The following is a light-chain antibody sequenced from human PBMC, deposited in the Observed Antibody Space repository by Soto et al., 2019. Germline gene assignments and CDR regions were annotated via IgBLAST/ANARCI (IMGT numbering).Light chain of an antibody. CDR2: GAS. V-gene: IGKV3-20*01. CDR1: QSVSSSY. CDR3: QQYGSSST. J-gene: IGKJ5*01. Sequence: EIVLTQSPGTLSLSPGERATLSCRASQSVSSSYLAWYQQKPGQAPRLLIYGASSRPTGIPDRFSGSGSGIDFTLTISRLEPEDFAVYYCQQYGSSSTFGQGTRLEIK.